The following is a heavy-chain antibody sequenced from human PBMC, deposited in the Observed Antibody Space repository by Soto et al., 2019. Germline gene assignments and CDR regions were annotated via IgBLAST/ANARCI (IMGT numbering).Heavy chain of an antibody. CDR2: IYWDDDK. V-gene: IGHV2-5*02. D-gene: IGHD6-19*01. Sequence: QITLKESGPTLVKPTQTLTLTCTFSGFSLSTSGVGVGWIRQPPGKALEWLALIYWDDDKRYSPSLKSRLTITKDTSKNQVVLTLINMDPVDTATYYCAHRRPVAGRYNWFDPWGQGTLVTVSS. CDR3: AHRRPVAGRYNWFDP. CDR1: GFSLSTSGVG. J-gene: IGHJ5*02.